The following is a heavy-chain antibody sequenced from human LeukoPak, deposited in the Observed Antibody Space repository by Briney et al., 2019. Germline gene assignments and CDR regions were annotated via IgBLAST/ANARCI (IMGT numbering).Heavy chain of an antibody. D-gene: IGHD6-19*01. CDR1: GFTLTSYA. CDR3: AKARTAVAGTGDY. Sequence: GGSLRPSCAASGFTLTSYAMSWVRKPPGKGLDGVSAISGSGGSTYYADSVKGRFTISRDNSKNTLYLQMNSLRAEDTAVYYCAKARTAVAGTGDYWGQGTLVTVSS. V-gene: IGHV3-23*01. CDR2: ISGSGGST. J-gene: IGHJ4*02.